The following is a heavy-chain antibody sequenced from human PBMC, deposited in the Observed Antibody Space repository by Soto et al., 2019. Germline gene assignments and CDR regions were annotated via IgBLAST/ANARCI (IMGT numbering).Heavy chain of an antibody. CDR2: INPSGGST. Sequence: ASVKVSCKASGYTFTSYYMHWVRQAPGQGLEWMGIINPSGGSTSYAQKFQGRVTMTRDTSTSTVYMELSSLRSEDTAVYYCARGDYDFWSGYYTGIDSIDYWGQGILVTVSS. CDR1: GYTFTSYY. D-gene: IGHD3-3*01. CDR3: ARGDYDFWSGYYTGIDSIDY. V-gene: IGHV1-46*01. J-gene: IGHJ4*02.